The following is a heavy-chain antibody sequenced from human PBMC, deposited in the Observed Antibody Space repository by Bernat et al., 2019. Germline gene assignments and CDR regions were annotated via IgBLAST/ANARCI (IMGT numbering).Heavy chain of an antibody. CDR2: INWNGGST. V-gene: IGHV3-20*04. J-gene: IGHJ3*02. CDR1: GFIFDDYG. CDR3: ARDTNYCSSTSCSAFEI. Sequence: EVQLVESGGGVVRPGGSLRLSCAASGFIFDDYGMSWVRQAPGKGLEWVSGINWNGGSTGYADSVKGRFTISRDNAKNSLYLQMNSLRAEDTALYYCARDTNYCSSTSCSAFEIWGQGTMVTVSS. D-gene: IGHD2-2*01.